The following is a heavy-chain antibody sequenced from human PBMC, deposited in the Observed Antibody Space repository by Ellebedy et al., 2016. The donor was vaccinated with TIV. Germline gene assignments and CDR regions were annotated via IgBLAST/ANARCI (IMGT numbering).Heavy chain of an antibody. V-gene: IGHV3-53*01. J-gene: IGHJ6*02. CDR1: GFTVSSNI. CDR2: IYYGGTI. CDR3: ASPTVPATTHGACGMDV. Sequence: GASLKISCAASGFTVSSNIRTGVHPAPRERLEGVSVIYYGGTIHYADTVKGRFTISRDNSKNTVDLQMNSLRAEDTAVYYGASPTVPATTHGACGMDVWGQGTTVIVSS. D-gene: IGHD2-2*01.